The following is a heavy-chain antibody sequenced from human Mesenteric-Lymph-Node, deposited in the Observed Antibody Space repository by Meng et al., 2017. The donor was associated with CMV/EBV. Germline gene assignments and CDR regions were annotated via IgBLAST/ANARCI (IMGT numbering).Heavy chain of an antibody. V-gene: IGHV3-11*04. CDR3: ARDGRDSNPDY. CDR2: ISSSGSSI. CDR1: GFIFSDYY. Sequence: GGSLTLSCAASGFIFSDYYMNWIRQAPGKGLECVSYISSSGSSIYYADSVKGRFTISRDNAKNSLYLQMNSLRAEDTAVYYGARDGRDSNPDYWGQGTLVTVSS. D-gene: IGHD4-11*01. J-gene: IGHJ4*02.